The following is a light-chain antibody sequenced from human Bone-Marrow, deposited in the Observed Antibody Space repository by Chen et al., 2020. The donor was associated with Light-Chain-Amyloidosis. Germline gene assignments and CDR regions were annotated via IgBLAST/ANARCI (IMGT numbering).Light chain of an antibody. V-gene: IGLV2-14*01. CDR2: EVT. CDR1: SSDVGGDNH. J-gene: IGLJ1*01. Sequence: QSALTQPASVSGSPGQSITISCTGTSSDVGGDNHVSWYQQHPDKAPKLMIYEVTNRPSWVPDRFSGSKSDNTASLTISGLQTEDEADYFCSSYTITNTLVVGSRTRVTVL. CDR3: SSYTITNTLV.